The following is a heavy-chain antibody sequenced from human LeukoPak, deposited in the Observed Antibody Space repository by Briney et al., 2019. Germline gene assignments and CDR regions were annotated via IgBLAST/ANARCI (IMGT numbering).Heavy chain of an antibody. CDR3: AKDGAQWRIAAAQAFDY. CDR1: GFTFISYA. D-gene: IGHD6-13*01. V-gene: IGHV3-23*01. Sequence: QPGGSLSLSCAASGFTFISYAMSWVRQAPGKGLEWVSTISGSGGSTYYADSVKGRFTISKDNSKNTLYLQMSSLRAEDTAVYYCAKDGAQWRIAAAQAFDYWGQGTMVAVSS. J-gene: IGHJ4*02. CDR2: ISGSGGST.